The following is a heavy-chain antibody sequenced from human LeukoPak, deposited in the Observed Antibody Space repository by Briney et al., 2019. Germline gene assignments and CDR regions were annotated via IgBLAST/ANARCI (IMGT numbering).Heavy chain of an antibody. CDR3: ARTWDFGNRLMIGYYFDS. CDR1: GFTFTTYA. J-gene: IGHJ4*02. V-gene: IGHV3-23*01. Sequence: GGSLRLSCAASGFTFTTYAMSWVRQAPGKGLEWVSTISASGGSTYYADSVKGRFTISRDNSKNTLSLQMRSLRAEDTAVYYCARTWDFGNRLMIGYYFDSWGQGTLVTVSS. D-gene: IGHD3-22*01. CDR2: ISASGGST.